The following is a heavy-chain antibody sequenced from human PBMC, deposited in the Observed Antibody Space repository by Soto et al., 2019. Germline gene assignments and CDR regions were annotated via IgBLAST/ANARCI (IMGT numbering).Heavy chain of an antibody. CDR2: ISAYNGNT. CDR1: GYTFTSYG. CDR3: ARGTIFGVVTSTIDY. D-gene: IGHD3-3*01. V-gene: IGHV1-18*04. Sequence: GASVKVSCKASGYTFTSYGISWVRQAPGQGLEWMGWISAYNGNTNYAQKLQGRVTMTTDTSTSTAYMELRSLRSDDTAVYYCARGTIFGVVTSTIDYWGQGTLVTVSS. J-gene: IGHJ4*02.